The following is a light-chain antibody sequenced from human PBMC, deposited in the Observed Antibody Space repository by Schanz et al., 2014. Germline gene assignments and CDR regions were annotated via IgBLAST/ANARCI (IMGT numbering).Light chain of an antibody. Sequence: QSALTQPPSASGSPGQSVTISCTGTSSDVGAYNYVSWYQQQPGKAPKLMIYEVSKRPSGVPDRFSGSKSGTSASLAITGLQAEDEADYYCQSYDSSLSGSEVFGGGTKLTVL. CDR2: EVS. J-gene: IGLJ3*02. CDR3: QSYDSSLSGSEV. V-gene: IGLV2-8*01. CDR1: SSDVGAYNY.